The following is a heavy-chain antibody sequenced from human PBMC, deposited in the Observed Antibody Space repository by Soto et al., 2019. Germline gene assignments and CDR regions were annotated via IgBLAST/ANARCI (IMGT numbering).Heavy chain of an antibody. Sequence: QLQLRESGPGLVKPSETLSLTCTVSGGSISGGVGGLYYWSWIRQPPGKGLEWIGSIYDSGSTYYTPSLKSRFTISVDTPKNLFSLRLSSVTAADTAVYYCAREVIPLTTDWYFDLWGRGTLVTVSS. D-gene: IGHD4-17*01. J-gene: IGHJ2*01. V-gene: IGHV4-30-4*01. CDR3: AREVIPLTTDWYFDL. CDR2: IYDSGST. CDR1: GGSISGGVGGLYY.